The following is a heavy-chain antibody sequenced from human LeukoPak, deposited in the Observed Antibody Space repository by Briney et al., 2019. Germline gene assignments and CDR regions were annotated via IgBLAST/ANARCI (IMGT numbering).Heavy chain of an antibody. V-gene: IGHV3-30-3*01. D-gene: IGHD3-3*01. CDR3: ARGFFGDYFDY. J-gene: IGHJ4*02. CDR2: ISYDGSNK. CDR1: GFTFSSYA. Sequence: PGRSLRLSCAASGFTFSSYAMHWVRQAPGKGLEWVAVISYDGSNKYYADSVKGRFTFSRDNSKNTLYLQMNSLRAEDTAVYYCARGFFGDYFDYWGQGTLVTVSS.